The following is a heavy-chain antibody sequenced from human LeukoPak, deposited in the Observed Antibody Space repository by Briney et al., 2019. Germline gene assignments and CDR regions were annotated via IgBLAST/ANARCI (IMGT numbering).Heavy chain of an antibody. V-gene: IGHV3-21*01. CDR1: GFTFSSYS. CDR2: ISSSSSYI. D-gene: IGHD3-3*01. Sequence: GGSLRLSCAASGFTFSSYSMNWVRQAPGKGLEWVSSISSSSSYIYYADSVKGRFTISRDNAKNSLYLQMNILRAEDTAVYYCAGWYDFWSGYSNDYWGQGTLVTVSS. CDR3: AGWYDFWSGYSNDY. J-gene: IGHJ4*02.